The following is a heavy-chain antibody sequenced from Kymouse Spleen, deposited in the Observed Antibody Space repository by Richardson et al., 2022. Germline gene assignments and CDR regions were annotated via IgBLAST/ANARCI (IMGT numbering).Heavy chain of an antibody. CDR1: GGSFSGYY. V-gene: IGHV4-34*01. CDR2: INHSGST. J-gene: IGHJ6*02. D-gene: IGHD3-10*01. CDR3: ARDHYYGSGLKLKDYYYYYGMDV. Sequence: QVQLQQWGAGLLKPSETLSLTCAVYGGSFSGYYWSWIRQPPGKGLEWIGEINHSGSTNYNPSLKSRVTISVDTSKNQFSLKLSSVTAADTAVYYCARDHYYGSGLKLKDYYYYYGMDVWGQGTTVTVSS.